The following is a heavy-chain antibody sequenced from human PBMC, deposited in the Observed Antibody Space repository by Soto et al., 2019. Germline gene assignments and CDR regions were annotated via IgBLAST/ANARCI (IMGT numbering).Heavy chain of an antibody. J-gene: IGHJ3*02. D-gene: IGHD3-22*01. CDR1: GFTFSSYG. V-gene: IGHV3-30*18. CDR2: ISYDGSNK. CDR3: AKVLTMIVVEEYHDAFDI. Sequence: GGSLRLSCAASGFTFSSYGMHWVRQAPGKGLEWVAVISYDGSNKYYADSVKGRFTISRDNSKNTLYLQMNSLRAEDTAVYYCAKVLTMIVVEEYHDAFDIWGQGTMVTVSS.